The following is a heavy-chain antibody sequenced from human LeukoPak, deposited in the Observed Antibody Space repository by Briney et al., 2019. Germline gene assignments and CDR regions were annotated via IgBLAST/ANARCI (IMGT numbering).Heavy chain of an antibody. J-gene: IGHJ5*02. CDR2: INHSGST. CDR3: ARGGRSSSGYSNLGGGIDP. Sequence: SETLSLTCAVYGGSFSGYYWSWIRQPPGKGREWIGEINHSGSTNYNPSLKSRVTISVDTSKNQFSLKLSSVTAADTAVYYCARGGRSSSGYSNLGGGIDPWGQGTLVTVSS. V-gene: IGHV4-34*01. CDR1: GGSFSGYY. D-gene: IGHD3-22*01.